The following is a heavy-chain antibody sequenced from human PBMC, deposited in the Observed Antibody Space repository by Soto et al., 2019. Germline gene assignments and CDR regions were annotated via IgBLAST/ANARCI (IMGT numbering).Heavy chain of an antibody. CDR3: RSSTSCYDESCVDV. CDR2: FDPEDGET. CDR1: GYTLTELS. J-gene: IGHJ6*02. V-gene: IGHV1-24*01. Sequence: VASVKVSCKVSGYTLTELSMHWVRQAPGKGLEWMGGFDPEDGETIYAQKFQGRVTMTEDTSTDTAYMELSSLRSEDTAMYYCRSSTSCYDESCVDVWGQGTMVTVSS. D-gene: IGHD2-2*01.